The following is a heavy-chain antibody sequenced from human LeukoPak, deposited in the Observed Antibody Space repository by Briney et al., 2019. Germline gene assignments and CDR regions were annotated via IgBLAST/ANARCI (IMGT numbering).Heavy chain of an antibody. CDR2: IHPGDSVT. D-gene: IGHD1-26*01. J-gene: IGHJ4*02. Sequence: GGSLEISCKASGYRFTSYWIGWGRQMPGKGLECMGIIHPGDSVTRYSPSFEGQVTISAEKSISTAYLQWSGLKASDTAMYYCARRLGATQPYFDFWGQGALVTVSS. V-gene: IGHV5-51*01. CDR1: GYRFTSYW. CDR3: ARRLGATQPYFDF.